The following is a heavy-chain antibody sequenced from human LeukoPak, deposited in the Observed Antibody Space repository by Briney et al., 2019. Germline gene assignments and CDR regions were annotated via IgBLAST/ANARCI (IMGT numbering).Heavy chain of an antibody. J-gene: IGHJ4*02. D-gene: IGHD3-3*01. CDR3: ARDAGYDFWSGYPGFFDY. CDR1: GGSISSSSYY. CDR2: IYYSGST. V-gene: IGHV4-39*02. Sequence: SETLSLTCTVSGGSISSSSYYWGWIRQPPGKGLEWIGSIYYSGSTYYNPSLKSRVTISVDTSKNQFSLKLSSVTAADTAVYYCARDAGYDFWSGYPGFFDYWGQGTLVTVSS.